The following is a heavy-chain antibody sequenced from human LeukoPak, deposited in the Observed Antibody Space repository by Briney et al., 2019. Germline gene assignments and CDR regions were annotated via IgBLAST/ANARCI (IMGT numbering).Heavy chain of an antibody. V-gene: IGHV3-21*01. CDR3: AREPYRRAPNYYYYGMDV. Sequence: PGGSLRLSCAASGFTFSSYSMNWVRQAPGKGLEWVSSISSSSSYIYYADSVKGRFTISRDNAKNSLYLQMTSLRAEDTAVYYCAREPYRRAPNYYYYGMDVWGQGTTVTVSS. CDR1: GFTFSSYS. J-gene: IGHJ6*02. CDR2: ISSSSSYI. D-gene: IGHD1-14*01.